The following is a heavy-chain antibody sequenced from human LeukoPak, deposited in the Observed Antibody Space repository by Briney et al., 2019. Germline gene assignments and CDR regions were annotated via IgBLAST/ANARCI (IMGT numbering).Heavy chain of an antibody. V-gene: IGHV3-30*18. D-gene: IGHD3-10*01. CDR1: GFTFSSYG. CDR2: ISYDGSKK. J-gene: IGHJ5*02. Sequence: GGSLRLSCAASGFTFSSYGMHWVRQAPGKGLEWVAIISYDGSKKYYGDSVKGRFTISRDNSKNTLYLQMNSLRAEDTAVYYCAKAYYGSGSPLDWFDPWGQGTLATVSS. CDR3: AKAYYGSGSPLDWFDP.